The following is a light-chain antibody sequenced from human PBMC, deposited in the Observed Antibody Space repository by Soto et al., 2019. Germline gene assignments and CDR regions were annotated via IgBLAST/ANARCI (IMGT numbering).Light chain of an antibody. J-gene: IGLJ1*01. CDR3: CSYATGSTYF. CDR2: EVS. V-gene: IGLV2-23*02. Sequence: QSVLTQPASVSGSPGQSITISCTGASSDVGSYNLVSWYQQHPGKAPKLMIFEVSKRPSGVSNRFSGSKSGNTASLTISGLQAEDVAEYYCCSYATGSTYFFGTGTKVTVL. CDR1: SSDVGSYNL.